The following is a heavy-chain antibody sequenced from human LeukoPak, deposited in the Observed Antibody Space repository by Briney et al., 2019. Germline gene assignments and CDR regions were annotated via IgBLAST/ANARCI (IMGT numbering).Heavy chain of an antibody. Sequence: PSQTLSLTCTVSDDSFSSHYWTWIRQPPGKGLEWIGYISYIGSTNYNPSLKSRVTISIDTSKNEFSLKLTSVTAADTAVYYCARDLVTVTKGFDIWGQGTMVTVSS. CDR3: ARDLVTVTKGFDI. CDR2: ISYIGST. CDR1: DDSFSSHY. V-gene: IGHV4-59*11. J-gene: IGHJ3*02. D-gene: IGHD4-17*01.